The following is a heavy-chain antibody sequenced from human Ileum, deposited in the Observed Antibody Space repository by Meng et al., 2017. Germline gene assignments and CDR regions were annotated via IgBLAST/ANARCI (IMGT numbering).Heavy chain of an antibody. CDR1: GGSFSGFY. D-gene: IGHD3-22*01. J-gene: IGHJ4*02. CDR2: INHGGGT. Sequence: VPLKEWGAQLLRPSETLSLTCAVYGGSFSGFYWSWIRQSPEKGLEWIGEINHGGGTNYNPSLSSRVTISVDTSKNQFSLKVNSVTAADTAFYYCARVDFRGDSRDSSGLGLWGQGTLVTVSS. CDR3: ARVDFRGDSRDSSGLGL. V-gene: IGHV4-34*01.